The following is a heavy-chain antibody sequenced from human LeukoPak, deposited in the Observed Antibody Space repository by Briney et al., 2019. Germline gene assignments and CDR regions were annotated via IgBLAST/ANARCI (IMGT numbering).Heavy chain of an antibody. J-gene: IGHJ5*02. Sequence: SETLSLTCAVYGGSFSGYYWSWIRQPPGKGLEWIGEINHSGSTNYNPSLKSRVTISVDTSKNQFSLKLSSVTAADTAVYYCARGQNLWGHGNLVTVSS. CDR2: INHSGST. CDR1: GGSFSGYY. CDR3: ARGQNL. V-gene: IGHV4-34*01.